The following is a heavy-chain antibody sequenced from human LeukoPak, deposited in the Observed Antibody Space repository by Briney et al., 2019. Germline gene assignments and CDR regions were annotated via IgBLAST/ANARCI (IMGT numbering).Heavy chain of an antibody. V-gene: IGHV3-23*01. J-gene: IGHJ4*02. CDR2: ISGSGGST. Sequence: GGSLRLSCAASGFTFSSYAMSWVHQAPGKGLEWVSAISGSGGSTYYADSVKGRFTISRDNSKNTLYLQMNSLRAEDTAVYYCAKAARFRVYCSSTSCSYFDYWGQGTLVTVSS. D-gene: IGHD2-2*01. CDR3: AKAARFRVYCSSTSCSYFDY. CDR1: GFTFSSYA.